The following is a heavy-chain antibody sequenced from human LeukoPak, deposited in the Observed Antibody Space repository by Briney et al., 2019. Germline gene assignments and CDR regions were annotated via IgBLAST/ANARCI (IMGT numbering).Heavy chain of an antibody. J-gene: IGHJ4*02. V-gene: IGHV3-23*01. CDR1: GFTFSNHA. CDR3: AKDLGRYRNNYFDY. D-gene: IGHD1-26*01. Sequence: GGSLRLSCAASGFTFSNHAMSWVRQAPEKGLEWVATISGSGGGTYYADSVKGWFTISRDDSKNTLYLQMNSLRAEDTAVYYCAKDLGRYRNNYFDYWGQGTLVTVSS. CDR2: ISGSGGGT.